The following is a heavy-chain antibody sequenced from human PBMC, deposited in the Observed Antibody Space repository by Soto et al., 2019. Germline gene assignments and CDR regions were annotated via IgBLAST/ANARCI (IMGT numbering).Heavy chain of an antibody. J-gene: IGHJ4*02. V-gene: IGHV3-30-3*01. D-gene: IGHD3-10*01. CDR2: ISYDGSNK. Sequence: QVQLVESGGGVVQPGRSLRLSCAASGFTFSSYAMHWVRQAPGKGLEWVAVISYDGSNKYYADSVKGRFTISRDNSKNTLYLQMNSLRAEDTAVYYCASSNTARITMVRGVITHWGQGTLVTVSS. CDR1: GFTFSSYA. CDR3: ASSNTARITMVRGVITH.